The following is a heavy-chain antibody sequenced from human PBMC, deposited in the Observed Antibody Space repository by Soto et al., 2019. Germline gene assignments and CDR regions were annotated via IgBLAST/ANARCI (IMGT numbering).Heavy chain of an antibody. D-gene: IGHD4-17*01. Sequence: QVQLVQSGAEVKKPGASVKVSCKASGYTFTSYYMHWVRQAPGQGLEWMGIINPRGGSTSYAQKFQGRVTMTRDTSTSTVYMELSSLRSEDTAVYYCARDRKATVVTPDHFDYWGQGTLVTVSS. CDR2: INPRGGST. CDR1: GYTFTSYY. CDR3: ARDRKATVVTPDHFDY. V-gene: IGHV1-46*01. J-gene: IGHJ4*02.